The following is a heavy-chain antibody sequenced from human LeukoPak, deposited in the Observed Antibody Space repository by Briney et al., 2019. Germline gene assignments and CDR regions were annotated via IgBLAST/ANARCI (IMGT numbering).Heavy chain of an antibody. CDR1: GFTVSSNY. J-gene: IGHJ4*02. V-gene: IGHV3-53*01. D-gene: IGHD3-10*01. Sequence: PGGSLRLSCAASGFTVSSNYMSWVRQAPGKGLEWVSVIYSGGSTYYADSVKGRFTISRDNSKNTLYLQVNSLRAEDTAVYYCARVGLWFGESYFDYWGQGTLVTVSS. CDR2: IYSGGST. CDR3: ARVGLWFGESYFDY.